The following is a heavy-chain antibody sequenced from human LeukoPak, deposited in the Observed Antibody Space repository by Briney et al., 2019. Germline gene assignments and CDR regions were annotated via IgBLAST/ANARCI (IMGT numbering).Heavy chain of an antibody. Sequence: SETLSLTCTVSGGSISSDYWSWIRQPPGKGLGWIGYIYYRGSTNYNPSLKSRVTISVDTSKNQFSLKLSSVTAADTAVYYCARLSGYSSGHYYSDYWGQGTLVTVSS. CDR3: ARLSGYSSGHYYSDY. J-gene: IGHJ4*02. CDR2: IYYRGST. V-gene: IGHV4-59*01. D-gene: IGHD3-22*01. CDR1: GGSISSDY.